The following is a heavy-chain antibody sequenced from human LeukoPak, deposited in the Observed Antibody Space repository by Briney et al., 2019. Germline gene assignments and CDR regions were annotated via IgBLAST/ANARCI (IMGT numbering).Heavy chain of an antibody. CDR2: INPNSGGT. J-gene: IGHJ4*02. CDR3: ARGLAMVRGVIRGAFDY. V-gene: IGHV1-2*02. Sequence: ASVKVSCKACGYTFTGYYMHWVRQAPGQGLEWMGWINPNSGGTNYAQKFQGRVTMTRDMSISTAYMELSRLRSDDTAVYYCARGLAMVRGVIRGAFDYWGQGTLVTVSS. D-gene: IGHD3-10*01. CDR1: GYTFTGYY.